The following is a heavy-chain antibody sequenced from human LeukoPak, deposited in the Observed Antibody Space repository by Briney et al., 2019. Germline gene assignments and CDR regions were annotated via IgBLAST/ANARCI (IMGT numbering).Heavy chain of an antibody. CDR1: GYSFTSYW. D-gene: IGHD6-13*01. CDR3: ARQYFSYSSSWYFDY. J-gene: IGHJ4*02. Sequence: GESLKISCKGSGYSFTSYWIGWVRQMPGKGLEWMGIIYPGDSDTRYSPSLQGQVTISADKSISTAYLQWSSLKASDTAMYYCARQYFSYSSSWYFDYWGQGTLVTVSS. CDR2: IYPGDSDT. V-gene: IGHV5-51*01.